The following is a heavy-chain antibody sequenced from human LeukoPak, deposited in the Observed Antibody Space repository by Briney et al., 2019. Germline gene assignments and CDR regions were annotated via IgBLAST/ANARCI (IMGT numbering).Heavy chain of an antibody. CDR1: GGSISSGDYY. Sequence: PSQTLSLTRTVSGGSISSGDYYWSWIRQPPGKGLEWIGYIYYSGSTYYNPSLKSRVTISVDTSKNQFSLKLSSVTAADTAVYYCARVPKDFWSGFDYWGQGTLVTVSS. D-gene: IGHD3-3*01. V-gene: IGHV4-30-4*08. CDR3: ARVPKDFWSGFDY. J-gene: IGHJ4*02. CDR2: IYYSGST.